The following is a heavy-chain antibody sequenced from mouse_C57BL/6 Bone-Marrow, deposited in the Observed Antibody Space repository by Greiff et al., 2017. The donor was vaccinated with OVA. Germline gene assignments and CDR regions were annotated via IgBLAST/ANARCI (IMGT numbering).Heavy chain of an antibody. CDR1: GFNIKDDY. J-gene: IGHJ4*01. Sequence: VQLQQSGAELVRPGASVKLSCTASGFNIKDDYMHWVKQRPEQGLEWIGWIDPENGDTEYASKFQGKATITADTSSNTAYLQLSSLTSEDTAVYYCTTYYYWGYYAMDYWGQGTSVTVSS. CDR3: TTYYYWGYYAMDY. CDR2: IDPENGDT. D-gene: IGHD2-1*01. V-gene: IGHV14-4*01.